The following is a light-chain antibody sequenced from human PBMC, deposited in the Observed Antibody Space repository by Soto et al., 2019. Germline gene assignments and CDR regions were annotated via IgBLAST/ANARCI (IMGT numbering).Light chain of an antibody. CDR1: ISDVSGYNF. Sequence: HSVLTQPASVSVSPGQSSTISCTGTISDVSGYNFVSWYQQYPGKAPKLMIYDVSNRPSGVSNRFSGSKSGNTASLTISGLQAEDEADYYCSSYTSSNTYVFGAGTKVTVL. J-gene: IGLJ1*01. CDR3: SSYTSSNTYV. CDR2: DVS. V-gene: IGLV2-14*03.